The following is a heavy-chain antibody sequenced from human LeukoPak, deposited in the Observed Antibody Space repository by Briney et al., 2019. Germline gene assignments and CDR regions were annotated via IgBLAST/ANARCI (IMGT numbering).Heavy chain of an antibody. V-gene: IGHV3-20*04. D-gene: IGHD6-13*01. J-gene: IGHJ6*03. Sequence: PGGSLRLSCAASGFTFDDYGMSWVRQAPGKGLEWVSGINWNGGSTGYADSVKGRFTISRDNAKNSLYLQMNSLRAEDTALYYCARLFSSWYRPGYYYYYVDVWGKGTTVTVSS. CDR2: INWNGGST. CDR1: GFTFDDYG. CDR3: ARLFSSWYRPGYYYYYVDV.